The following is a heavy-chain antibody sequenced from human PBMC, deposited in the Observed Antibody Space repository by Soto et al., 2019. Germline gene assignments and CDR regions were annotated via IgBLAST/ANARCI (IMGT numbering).Heavy chain of an antibody. V-gene: IGHV1-3*01. CDR2: INAGNGNT. CDR1: GYTFTSYA. D-gene: IGHD2-2*01. Sequence: ASVKVSCKASGYTFTSYAMHWVRQAPGQRLEWMGWINAGNGNTKYSQKFQGRVTITRDTSASTAYMELSSLRFEDTAVYYCARDDIVVVPAAPDYWGQGTLVTVSS. J-gene: IGHJ4*02. CDR3: ARDDIVVVPAAPDY.